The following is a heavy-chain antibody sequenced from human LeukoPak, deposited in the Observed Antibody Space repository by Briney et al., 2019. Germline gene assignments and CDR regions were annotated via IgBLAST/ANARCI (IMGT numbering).Heavy chain of an antibody. D-gene: IGHD6-13*01. CDR1: GYSISSGYY. Sequence: SETLSLTCTVSGYSISSGYYWSWIRQPPGKGLEWIGYIYYSGSTNYNPSLKSRVTISVDTSKNQFSLKLSSVTAADTAVYYCARRAHSWTGRYNWFDPWGQGTLVTVSS. CDR3: ARRAHSWTGRYNWFDP. V-gene: IGHV4-59*08. CDR2: IYYSGST. J-gene: IGHJ5*02.